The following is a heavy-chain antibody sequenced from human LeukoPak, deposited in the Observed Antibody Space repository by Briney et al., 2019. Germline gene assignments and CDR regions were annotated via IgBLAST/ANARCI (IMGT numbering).Heavy chain of an antibody. J-gene: IGHJ5*02. CDR1: GGSISSYY. CDR2: INHSGST. CDR3: ARDMMHYYGSGSYYLGNWFDP. V-gene: IGHV4-34*01. D-gene: IGHD3-10*01. Sequence: PSETLSLTCTVSGGSISSYYWSWIRQPAGKGLEWIGEINHSGSTNYNPSLKSRVTISVDTSKNQFSLKLSSVTAADTAVHYCARDMMHYYGSGSYYLGNWFDPWGQGTLVTVSS.